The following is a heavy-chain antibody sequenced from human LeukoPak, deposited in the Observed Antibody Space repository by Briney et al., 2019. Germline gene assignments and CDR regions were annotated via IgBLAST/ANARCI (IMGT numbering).Heavy chain of an antibody. CDR1: GFPFTNAW. V-gene: IGHV3-7*04. Sequence: PGGSLRLSCAASGFPFTNAWMTWVRQAPGKGLEWVANIKQDGSEKYYVDSVKGRFTISRDNAKKSLYLQMNSLRAEDTAVYFCARDMIILQSWGQGTLVTVSS. D-gene: IGHD3-16*01. CDR3: ARDMIILQS. CDR2: IKQDGSEK. J-gene: IGHJ5*02.